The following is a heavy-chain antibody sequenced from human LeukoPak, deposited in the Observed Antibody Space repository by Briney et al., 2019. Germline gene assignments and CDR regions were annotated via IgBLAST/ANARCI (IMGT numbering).Heavy chain of an antibody. V-gene: IGHV3-33*06. J-gene: IGHJ4*02. CDR1: GFSLTNYG. CDR2: IWHDGVNK. CDR3: AKDLYPLVGATHYFDY. D-gene: IGHD1-26*01. Sequence: GGSLRLSCAASGFSLTNYGIHWVRQAPGKGLEWVAVIWHDGVNKYYADSVKGRFTISRDDSKTTVYLQMNSLRAEDTAVYYCAKDLYPLVGATHYFDYWGQGTLVTVSS.